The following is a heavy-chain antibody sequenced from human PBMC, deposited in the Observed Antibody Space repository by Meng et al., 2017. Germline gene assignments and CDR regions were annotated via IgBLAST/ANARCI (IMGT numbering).Heavy chain of an antibody. J-gene: IGHJ4*02. CDR3: ARVAVGYFDRAPYYFDY. CDR2: IYYSGSI. V-gene: IGHV4-39*07. Sequence: GSLRLSCTVSGGSISSSSYYWGWIRQPPGKGLEWIGSIYYSGSIYYNPSLKSRVTISVDTSKNQFSLKLSSVTAADTAVYYCARVAVGYFDRAPYYFDYWGQGTLVTVSS. D-gene: IGHD3-9*01. CDR1: GGSISSSSYY.